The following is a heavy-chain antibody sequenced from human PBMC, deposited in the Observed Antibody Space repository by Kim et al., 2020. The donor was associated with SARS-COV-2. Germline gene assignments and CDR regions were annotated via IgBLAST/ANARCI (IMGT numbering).Heavy chain of an antibody. J-gene: IGHJ3*01. CDR2: IYYSGST. D-gene: IGHD3-16*01. V-gene: IGHV4-61*01. CDR1: GGSVSSGSYF. CDR3: TGAKYDARGYNAFDF. Sequence: SETLSLTCTVSGGSVSSGSYFWSWIRQPPGKELEWVGFIYYSGSTNFNPSLKSRGSISVDTSKNQFSLKLNSVTAAATAVYYCTGAKYDARGYNAFDFWG.